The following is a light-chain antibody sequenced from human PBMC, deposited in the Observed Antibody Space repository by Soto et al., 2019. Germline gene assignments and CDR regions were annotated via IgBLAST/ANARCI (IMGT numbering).Light chain of an antibody. Sequence: QSALTQPASVSGSPGQSITISCIGTSSDVGAYNYVSWYQQHPDKAPKLMIYEVSNRPSGVSNRFSGSKSGNTASLTISGLQAEDEADYYCNSYTSSSTLNWVFGGGTKLTVL. J-gene: IGLJ3*02. V-gene: IGLV2-14*01. CDR3: NSYTSSSTLNWV. CDR2: EVS. CDR1: SSDVGAYNY.